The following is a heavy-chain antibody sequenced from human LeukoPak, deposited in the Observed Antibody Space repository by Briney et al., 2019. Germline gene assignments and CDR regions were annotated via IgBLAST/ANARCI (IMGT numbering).Heavy chain of an antibody. CDR3: ARTPSGYSGYDGGH. CDR1: GFTVSSNY. D-gene: IGHD5-12*01. CDR2: IYSGGST. Sequence: GGSLRLSCAASGFTVSSNYMSWVRQAPGKGLEWVSVIYSGGSTYYADSVKGRFTISRDNSKNTLYLQMNSLRAEDTAVYYCARTPSGYSGYDGGHWGQGTLVTVSS. V-gene: IGHV3-66*01. J-gene: IGHJ4*02.